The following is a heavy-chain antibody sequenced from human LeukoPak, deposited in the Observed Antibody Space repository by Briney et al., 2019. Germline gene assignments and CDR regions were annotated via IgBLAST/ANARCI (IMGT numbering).Heavy chain of an antibody. D-gene: IGHD6-13*01. CDR2: INHSGST. CDR1: GGSFSGYY. CDR3: ARDYSSSWYGIDY. Sequence: SETLSLTCAVYGGSFSGYYWSWIRQPPGKGLEWIGEINHSGSTNYNPSLKSRVTISVDTSKNQFSLKLSSVTAADTAVYYCARDYSSSWYGIDYWGQGTLVTVSS. V-gene: IGHV4-34*01. J-gene: IGHJ4*02.